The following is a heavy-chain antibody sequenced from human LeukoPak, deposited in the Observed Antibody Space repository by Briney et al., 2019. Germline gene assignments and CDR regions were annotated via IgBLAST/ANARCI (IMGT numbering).Heavy chain of an antibody. CDR1: GGSFSGYY. CDR3: ARRMRDGSSDDYFDY. D-gene: IGHD6-6*01. Sequence: SETLSLTCTVSGGSFSGYYWSWIRQPPGKGLEWIGEINHSGSTNYNPSLKSRVTISVDTSKNQFSLKLSSVTAADTAVYYCARRMRDGSSDDYFDYWGQGTLVTVSS. CDR2: INHSGST. J-gene: IGHJ4*02. V-gene: IGHV4-34*01.